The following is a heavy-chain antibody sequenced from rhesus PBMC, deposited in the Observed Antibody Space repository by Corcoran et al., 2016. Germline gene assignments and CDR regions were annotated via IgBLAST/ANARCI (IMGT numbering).Heavy chain of an antibody. J-gene: IGHJ6*01. CDR2: IYGNSAST. CDR3: ARDYYGSGYYPYYYGLDS. CDR1: GGSISGYYY. V-gene: IGHV4-73*01. D-gene: IGHD3-28*01. Sequence: QVQLQQWGEGLVKPSETLSLTCAVYGGSISGYYYWSWIRQPQGKGRGWMGYIYGNSASTNYNPSLKNRVTISKDTSKNQFSLKLSSVTAADTAVYYCARDYYGSGYYPYYYGLDSWGQGVVVTVSS.